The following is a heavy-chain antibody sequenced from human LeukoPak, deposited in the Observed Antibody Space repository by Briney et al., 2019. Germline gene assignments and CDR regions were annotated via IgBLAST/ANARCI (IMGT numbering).Heavy chain of an antibody. D-gene: IGHD5-18*01. CDR3: ARDRDSYGYTGFDH. CDR1: GFTFSNYG. Sequence: GGSLRLSCAASGFTFSNYGMHWVRQAPGKGLEWVAGIWYDGSNKYYADSVKGRFTISRDNSKNTLYLQMNSLRAEDTAVYYCARDRDSYGYTGFDHWGQGTLVTVSS. CDR2: IWYDGSNK. J-gene: IGHJ4*02. V-gene: IGHV3-33*01.